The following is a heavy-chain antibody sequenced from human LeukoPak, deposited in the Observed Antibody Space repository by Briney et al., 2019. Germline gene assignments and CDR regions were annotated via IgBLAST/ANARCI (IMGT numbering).Heavy chain of an antibody. CDR3: ATDATGEYYMDV. V-gene: IGHV1-24*01. Sequence: ASVMVSCKVSGYTLTELSMHWVRQAPGKGLEWVGGFDPEDGETIYAQKIQGRVTMTEDTSTDTAYMELSSLRSEDTAVYYCATDATGEYYMDVWGKGTTVTVSS. CDR2: FDPEDGET. CDR1: GYTLTELS. J-gene: IGHJ6*03. D-gene: IGHD2/OR15-2a*01.